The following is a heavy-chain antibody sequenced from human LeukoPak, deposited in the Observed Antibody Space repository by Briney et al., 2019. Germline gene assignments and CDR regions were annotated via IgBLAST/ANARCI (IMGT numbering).Heavy chain of an antibody. Sequence: NPSETLSLTCTVSGVSISSGGYYWSWIRQPPGKGLEWIGSIYYSGSTYYNPSLKSRVTISVDTSKNQFSLKLSSVTAADTAVYYCARPWSLYNWFDXWGXGTLVTVTS. CDR1: GVSISSGGYY. D-gene: IGHD3-3*01. CDR2: IYYSGST. J-gene: IGHJ5*02. V-gene: IGHV4-39*01. CDR3: ARPWSLYNWFDX.